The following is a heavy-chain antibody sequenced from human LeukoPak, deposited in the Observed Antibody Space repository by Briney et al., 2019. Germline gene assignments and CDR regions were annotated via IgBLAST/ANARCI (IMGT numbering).Heavy chain of an antibody. Sequence: GGSLRLSCTASGFTLSHYWVTWVRQAPGKGLEWVANIKQDGSEKYYLDSMKGRFTISRDNAKNSLYLQMNSLRVEDTAVYYCASLNYGQVWGSPHYYFDYWGQGILVTVSS. D-gene: IGHD3-16*01. CDR3: ASLNYGQVWGSPHYYFDY. CDR1: GFTLSHYW. CDR2: IKQDGSEK. V-gene: IGHV3-7*01. J-gene: IGHJ4*02.